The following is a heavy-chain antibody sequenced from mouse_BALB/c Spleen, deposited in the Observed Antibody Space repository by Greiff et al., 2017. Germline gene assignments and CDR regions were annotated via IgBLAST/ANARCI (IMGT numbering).Heavy chain of an antibody. D-gene: IGHD1-1*01. CDR1: GFTFSSFG. CDR2: ISSGSSTI. V-gene: IGHV5-17*02. Sequence: EVKLMESGGGLVQPGGSRKLSCAASGFTFSSFGMHWVRQAPEKGLEWVAYISSGSSTIYYADTVKGRFTISRDNPKNTLFLQMTSLRSEDTAMYYCARSSHYYGSSYDAMDYWGQGTSVTVSS. J-gene: IGHJ4*01. CDR3: ARSSHYYGSSYDAMDY.